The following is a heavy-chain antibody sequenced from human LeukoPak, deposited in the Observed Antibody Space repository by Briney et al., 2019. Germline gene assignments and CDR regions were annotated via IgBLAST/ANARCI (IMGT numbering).Heavy chain of an antibody. D-gene: IGHD3-10*01. CDR1: GFTISSYA. Sequence: PGGSLRLSCAASGFTISSYAMHWVRQAPGKGLEWAAVIWYDGSNKYYADSVKGRFTISGDNSKNTLYLQMNSLRVEDSALYYCARGYYGSGSYYMGNYWGQGTLVTVSS. V-gene: IGHV3-33*01. J-gene: IGHJ4*02. CDR3: ARGYYGSGSYYMGNY. CDR2: IWYDGSNK.